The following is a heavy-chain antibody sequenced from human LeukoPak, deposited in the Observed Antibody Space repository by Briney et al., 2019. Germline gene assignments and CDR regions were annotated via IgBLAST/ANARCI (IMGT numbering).Heavy chain of an antibody. J-gene: IGHJ4*02. CDR1: GFTFSSYW. Sequence: GGSLRLSCAASGFTFSSYWMNWVRQAPGKGLVWVSRIASDGSSTTYADSVKGRFSISRDNAKNTLYLQMNSLRVEDTAVYYCARGRPHGNDYRGQGTLVTVSS. V-gene: IGHV3-74*01. D-gene: IGHD4-23*01. CDR3: ARGRPHGNDY. CDR2: IASDGSST.